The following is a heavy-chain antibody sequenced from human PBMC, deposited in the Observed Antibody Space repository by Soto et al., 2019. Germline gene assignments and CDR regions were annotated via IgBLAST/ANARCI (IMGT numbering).Heavy chain of an antibody. CDR3: ARDLRIAARLPTPFNY. CDR1: GFTFSSYW. V-gene: IGHV3-7*03. J-gene: IGHJ4*02. CDR2: IKQDGSEK. D-gene: IGHD6-6*01. Sequence: PGGSLRLSCAASGFTFSSYWMSWVRQAPGKGLEWVANIKQDGSEKYYVDSVKGRFTISRDNAKNSLYLQMNSLRAEDTPVYYSARDLRIAARLPTPFNYGAQGPLVTAPQ.